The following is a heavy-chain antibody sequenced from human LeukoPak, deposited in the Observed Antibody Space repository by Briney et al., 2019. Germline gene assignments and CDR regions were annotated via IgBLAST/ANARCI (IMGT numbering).Heavy chain of an antibody. J-gene: IGHJ4*02. CDR3: ARDLGGGWYYY. CDR1: GFTFSSYE. D-gene: IGHD6-19*01. V-gene: IGHV3-48*03. Sequence: AGGSLRLSCAASGFTFSSYEMNWVRQAPGKGLEWVSYISSSGSTIYYADSVKGRFTISRDNAKNSLYLQMNSLRAEDTAVYYCARDLGGGWYYYWGQGTLVTVSS. CDR2: ISSSGSTI.